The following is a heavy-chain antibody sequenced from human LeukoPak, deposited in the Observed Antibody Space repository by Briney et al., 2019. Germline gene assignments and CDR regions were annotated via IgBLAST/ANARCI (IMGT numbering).Heavy chain of an antibody. Sequence: ASVKVSCMASGYTFTSYGISWVRQAPGQGLEWMGWVSAYNGNTNYAQKLQGRVTMTTDTSTSTAYMELRSLRSDDTAVYYCARVVGVGTVTTWDYFDYWGQGNLVPVSS. CDR1: GYTFTSYG. CDR2: VSAYNGNT. J-gene: IGHJ4*02. D-gene: IGHD4-17*01. V-gene: IGHV1-18*01. CDR3: ARVVGVGTVTTWDYFDY.